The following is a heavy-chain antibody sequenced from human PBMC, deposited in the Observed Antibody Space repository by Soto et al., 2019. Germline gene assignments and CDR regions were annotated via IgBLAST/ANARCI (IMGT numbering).Heavy chain of an antibody. J-gene: IGHJ4*02. CDR2: INAGNGDT. D-gene: IGHD1-26*01. Sequence: QVQLVKSGAGVKKPGASVKVSCKASGYSFTSFAINWVRQAPGQRLEWMGWINAGNGDTKYSHKFQGRVTITRDTSASTAYMELSSLRSEDTAVYYCARVQYSGGGNYYSYYSDYWGQGTLVTVSS. CDR1: GYSFTSFA. CDR3: ARVQYSGGGNYYSYYSDY. V-gene: IGHV1-3*01.